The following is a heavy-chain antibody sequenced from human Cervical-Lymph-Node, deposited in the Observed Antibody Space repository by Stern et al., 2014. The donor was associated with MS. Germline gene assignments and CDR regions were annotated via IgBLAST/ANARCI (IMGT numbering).Heavy chain of an antibody. CDR2: IYSGDSDT. CDR1: GYTFTSYW. V-gene: IGHV5-51*01. Sequence: EVQLXEXGAEVKKPGESLKISCKGSGYTFTSYWIGWVRQMPGKGLEWMGIIYSGDSDTRYSPSFQGQVTISADTSINTAYLQWTGLKASDTAMYYCARRDRGGSFRHWGQGTLVTVSS. CDR3: ARRDRGGSFRH. D-gene: IGHD2-15*01. J-gene: IGHJ4*02.